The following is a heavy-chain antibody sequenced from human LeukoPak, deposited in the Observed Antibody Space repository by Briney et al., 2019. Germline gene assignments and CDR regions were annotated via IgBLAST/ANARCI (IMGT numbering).Heavy chain of an antibody. CDR2: ISSSGSTI. D-gene: IGHD6-13*01. CDR3: ARGAGYISSFFPEAYERNIKFDY. J-gene: IGHJ4*02. CDR1: GFTFSSYE. V-gene: IGHV3-48*03. Sequence: GGSLRLSCAASGFTFSSYEMNWVRQAPGKGLEWVSYISSSGSTIYYADSVKGRFTISRDNAKNSLYLQMNSLRAEDTAVYYCARGAGYISSFFPEAYERNIKFDYWGQGTLVNVSS.